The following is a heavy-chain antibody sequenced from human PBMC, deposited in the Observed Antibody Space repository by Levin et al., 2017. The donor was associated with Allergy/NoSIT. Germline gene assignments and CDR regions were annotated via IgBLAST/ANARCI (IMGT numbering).Heavy chain of an antibody. D-gene: IGHD6-19*01. CDR1: GYTLTELS. J-gene: IGHJ6*02. CDR3: ATVSERSGWVKYYYGMDV. Sequence: ASVKVSCKVSGYTLTELSMHWVRQAPGKGLEWMGGFDPEDGETIYAQKFQGRVTMTEDTSTDTAYMELSSLRSEDTAVYYCATVSERSGWVKYYYGMDVWGQGTTVTVSS. V-gene: IGHV1-24*01. CDR2: FDPEDGET.